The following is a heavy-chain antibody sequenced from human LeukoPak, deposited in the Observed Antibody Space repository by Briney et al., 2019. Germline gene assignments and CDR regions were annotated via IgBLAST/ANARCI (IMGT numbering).Heavy chain of an antibody. CDR1: GFTFSSYT. Sequence: GSLRLSCAASGFTFSSYTMNWVRQPPGKGLEWVSNIGTSSTTIYYADSVKGRFTISRDNAKNSLYLQMNSLRAEDTAVYYCASDKDYCSSTSCLSYYYGMDVWGQGTTVTVSS. CDR2: IGTSSTTI. V-gene: IGHV3-48*01. CDR3: ASDKDYCSSTSCLSYYYGMDV. D-gene: IGHD2-2*01. J-gene: IGHJ6*02.